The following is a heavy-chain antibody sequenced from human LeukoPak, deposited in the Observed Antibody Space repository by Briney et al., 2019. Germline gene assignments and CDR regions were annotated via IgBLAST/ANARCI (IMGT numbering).Heavy chain of an antibody. J-gene: IGHJ4*02. V-gene: IGHV4-39*01. CDR3: ARHLGYDFWSGYYYFDY. CDR2: IYYSGST. D-gene: IGHD3-3*01. Sequence: SETLSLTCTVSGGSISSSSYYWGWIRQPPGKGLEWIGSIYYSGSTYYNPSLKSRVTISVDTSKNQFSLKLSSVTAADTAVYYCARHLGYDFWSGYYYFDYWGQGTLVTASS. CDR1: GGSISSSSYY.